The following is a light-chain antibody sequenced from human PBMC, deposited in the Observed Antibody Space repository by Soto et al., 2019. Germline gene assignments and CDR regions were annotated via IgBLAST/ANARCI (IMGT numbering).Light chain of an antibody. CDR2: GAS. V-gene: IGKV3-15*01. J-gene: IGKJ1*01. CDR3: QQYNNWPPWT. Sequence: AWYQQRPGQAPRIRIYGASTRATGIPARFRGSGSGTEFTLTISSLQSEDFAVYYCQQYNNWPPWTFGQGTKVEIK.